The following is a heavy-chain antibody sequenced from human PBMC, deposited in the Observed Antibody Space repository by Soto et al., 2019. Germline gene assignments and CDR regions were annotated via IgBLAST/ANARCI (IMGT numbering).Heavy chain of an antibody. Sequence: ASVKVSCKASGYTFTSYAMHWVRQAPGQRLEWMGWINAGNGNTKYSQKFQGRVTITRDTSASTAYMELSSLRSEDTAVYYCARARPEMVYAPGFNYWGQGTLVTVSS. D-gene: IGHD2-8*01. CDR3: ARARPEMVYAPGFNY. CDR2: INAGNGNT. V-gene: IGHV1-3*01. CDR1: GYTFTSYA. J-gene: IGHJ4*02.